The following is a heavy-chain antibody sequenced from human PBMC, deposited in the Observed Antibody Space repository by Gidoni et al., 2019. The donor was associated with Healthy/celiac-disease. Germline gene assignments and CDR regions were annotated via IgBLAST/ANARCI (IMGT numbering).Heavy chain of an antibody. Sequence: AASGCTFSSYWMSWVRQAPGKGLEWVANIKQDGSEKYYGDAVKGRFTISRDNAKNSLYLQMNSLSAEDTAVYYCARVRYGDYIDYWGQGTLVTVSS. CDR3: ARVRYGDYIDY. CDR2: IKQDGSEK. D-gene: IGHD4-17*01. CDR1: GCTFSSYW. V-gene: IGHV3-7*03. J-gene: IGHJ4*02.